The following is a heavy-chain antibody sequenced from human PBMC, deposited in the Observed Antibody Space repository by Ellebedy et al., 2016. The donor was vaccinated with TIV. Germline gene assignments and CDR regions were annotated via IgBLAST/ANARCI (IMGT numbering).Heavy chain of an antibody. CDR3: AKDIGIGTNYYYYYIDV. CDR2: ISWNSGSI. J-gene: IGHJ6*03. CDR1: GFTFDDYA. Sequence: SLKISXAASGFTFDDYAMHWVRQAPGKGLEWVSGISWNSGSIGYADSVKGRFTISRDNAKNSLYLQMNSLRAEDTALSYCAKDIGIGTNYYYYYIDVWGKGTTVTVSS. D-gene: IGHD2-15*01. V-gene: IGHV3-9*01.